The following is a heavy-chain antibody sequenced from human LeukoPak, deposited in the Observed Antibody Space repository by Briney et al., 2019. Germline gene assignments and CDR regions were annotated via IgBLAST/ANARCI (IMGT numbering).Heavy chain of an antibody. J-gene: IGHJ5*02. Sequence: GGSLRLSCAVSGFKVSDYMSWVRQAPGKGLEWVGLIRDSGEAFYADFARGRFAISRDESENTLYLQMNSLRVEDTAVYFCARDRAASQDWVEFDPWGQGTPVIVSS. CDR2: IRDSGEA. CDR1: GFKVSDY. V-gene: IGHV3-66*03. D-gene: IGHD3/OR15-3a*01. CDR3: ARDRAASQDWVEFDP.